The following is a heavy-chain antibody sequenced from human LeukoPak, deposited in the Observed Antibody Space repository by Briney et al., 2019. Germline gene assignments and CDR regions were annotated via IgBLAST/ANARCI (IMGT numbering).Heavy chain of an antibody. CDR2: ISSSSSYI. D-gene: IGHD6-13*01. Sequence: GGSLRLSCAASGFSFSSYNMNWVRQAPGKGLEWVSSISSSSSYIYYADSVKGRFTISRDNAKTSLYLQMNSLRAEDTAVYYCARDSSRWYRNIDYWGQGTLATVSS. J-gene: IGHJ4*02. CDR1: GFSFSSYN. CDR3: ARDSSRWYRNIDY. V-gene: IGHV3-21*01.